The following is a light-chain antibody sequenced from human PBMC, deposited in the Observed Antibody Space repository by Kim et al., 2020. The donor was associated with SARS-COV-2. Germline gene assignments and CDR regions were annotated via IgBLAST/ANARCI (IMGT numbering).Light chain of an antibody. CDR1: SSDIGIYDY. V-gene: IGLV2-14*03. CDR2: DVL. CDR3: SSYTSSSTWV. Sequence: QSALTQPASVSGSPGQSITISCTGTSSDIGIYDYVSWYQQHPGKAPKLMIYDVLNRPSGLSNRCSGSKSGNTASLTISGLQAEDEADYYCSSYTSSSTWVFGGGTQLTVL. J-gene: IGLJ3*02.